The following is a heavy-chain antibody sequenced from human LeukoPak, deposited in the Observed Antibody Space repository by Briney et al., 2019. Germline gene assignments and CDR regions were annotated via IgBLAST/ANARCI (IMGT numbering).Heavy chain of an antibody. CDR3: ARDISSGYYYYYYYMDV. V-gene: IGHV3-30*03. J-gene: IGHJ6*03. CDR2: ISYDGSNK. CDR1: GFTFSSYG. Sequence: GGSLRLSCAASGFTFSSYGMHWVRQAPGKGLEWVAVISYDGSNKYYADSVKGRFTISRDNAKNSLYLQMNSLRAEDTAVYYCARDISSGYYYYYYYMDVWGKGTTVTISS. D-gene: IGHD3-22*01.